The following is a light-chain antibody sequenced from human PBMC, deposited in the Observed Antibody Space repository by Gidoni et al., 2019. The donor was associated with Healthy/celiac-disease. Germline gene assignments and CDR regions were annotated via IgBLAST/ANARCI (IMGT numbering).Light chain of an antibody. V-gene: IGKV1-5*03. CDR1: QSISSW. CDR3: QQYNSYSWT. J-gene: IGKJ1*01. Sequence: DIQMTQSPSTLSASVGDRVTITCRASQSISSWLAWYQQKPGKAPKLLIYKASSLESGVPSRFSGSGSGTELTRTIISLQPDDFATYYCQQYNSYSWTFGQGTKVEIK. CDR2: KAS.